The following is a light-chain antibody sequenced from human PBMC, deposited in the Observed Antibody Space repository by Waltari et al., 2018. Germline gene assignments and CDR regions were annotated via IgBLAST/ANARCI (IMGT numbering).Light chain of an antibody. CDR2: KAS. CDR3: QHYSSDPYS. CDR1: QSISSW. Sequence: DIQMTQSPSTLSASVGDRVTIPCRASQSISSWLAWFQQKPGKAPKVLIYKASSLEGGVPSRFSGSGSGTEFTLTISSLQPDDCATYYCQHYSSDPYSFGQGTKLEIK. V-gene: IGKV1-5*03. J-gene: IGKJ2*03.